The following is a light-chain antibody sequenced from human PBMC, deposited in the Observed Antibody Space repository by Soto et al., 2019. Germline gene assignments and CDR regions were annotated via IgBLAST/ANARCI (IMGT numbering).Light chain of an antibody. CDR2: EGS. CDR3: CSYGGISTYV. V-gene: IGLV2-23*01. CDR1: SSDVGSYNL. J-gene: IGLJ1*01. Sequence: QSALTQPASVSGSPGQSITISCTGTSSDVGSYNLVSWYQQHPGKAPKLMIYEGSKRPSGVSNRFSGSKSGNTASLTISGLQAEDEADYYCCSYGGISTYVFGTGTKLTVL.